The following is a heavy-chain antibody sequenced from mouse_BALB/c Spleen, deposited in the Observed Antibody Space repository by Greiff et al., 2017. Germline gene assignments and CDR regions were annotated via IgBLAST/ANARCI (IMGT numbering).Heavy chain of an antibody. CDR3: AKTGGTSLYYAMDY. CDR2: IYPGSGST. V-gene: IGHV1-81*01. D-gene: IGHD4-1*01. Sequence: QGQLQQSGPELVKPGASVKMSCKASGYTFTDYVISWVKQRTGQGLEWIGEIYPGSGSTYYNEKFKGKATLTADKSSNTAYMQLSSLTSEDSAVYFCAKTGGTSLYYAMDYWGQGTSVTVSS. J-gene: IGHJ4*01. CDR1: GYTFTDYV.